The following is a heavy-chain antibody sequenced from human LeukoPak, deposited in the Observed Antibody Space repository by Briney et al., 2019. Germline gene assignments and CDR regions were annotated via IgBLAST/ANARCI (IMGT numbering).Heavy chain of an antibody. V-gene: IGHV3-30*02. J-gene: IGHJ6*02. CDR1: GFTFSSYG. D-gene: IGHD3-10*01. CDR3: ARFEVWFGELEGYYYGMDV. Sequence: GGSLRLSCAASGFTFSSYGMHWVRQAPGKGLEWVAFIRYDGSNKYYADSVKGRFTISRDNAKNSLYLQMNSLRAEDTAVYYCARFEVWFGELEGYYYGMDVWGQGTTVTVSS. CDR2: IRYDGSNK.